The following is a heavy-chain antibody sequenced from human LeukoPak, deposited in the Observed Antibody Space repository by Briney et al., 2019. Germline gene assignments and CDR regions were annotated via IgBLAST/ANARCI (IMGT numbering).Heavy chain of an antibody. D-gene: IGHD6-13*01. CDR3: AKDPQQLVPRYYYYYMDV. J-gene: IGHJ6*03. CDR1: GFSFSGYA. CDR2: LSGDGDSR. Sequence: GGSLRLSCAASGFSFSGYAMSRVRQAPGKGLEWVSGLSGDGDSRYYADSVKGRFTISRDNSKNTLYLQMNSLRAEDAAVYYCAKDPQQLVPRYYYYYMDVWGKGTTVTVSS. V-gene: IGHV3-23*01.